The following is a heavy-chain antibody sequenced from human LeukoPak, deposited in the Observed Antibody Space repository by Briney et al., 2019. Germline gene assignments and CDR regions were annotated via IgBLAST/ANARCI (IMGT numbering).Heavy chain of an antibody. CDR1: GGSINSYY. D-gene: IGHD4-23*01. CDR3: ARGGKATVVTM. J-gene: IGHJ4*02. CDR2: IYSSGST. V-gene: IGHV4-4*07. Sequence: SEPLSLTCTVSGGSINSYYWSWIRPPAGKGLEWIGRIYSSGSTNYNPSLKSRVSMSVDTSKNQFSLKLTSVTAADTAVYYCARGGKATVVTMWGQGILVTVSS.